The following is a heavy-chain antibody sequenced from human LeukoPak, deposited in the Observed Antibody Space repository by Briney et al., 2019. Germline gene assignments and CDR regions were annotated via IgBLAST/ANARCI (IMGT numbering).Heavy chain of an antibody. D-gene: IGHD3-3*01. V-gene: IGHV3-7*01. CDR1: GFTFSSYW. J-gene: IGHJ6*03. Sequence: GGSLRLSCAVSGFTFSSYWMSWVRQAPGKGLEWVANIKQDGSEKYYVDSVKGRFTISRDNAKNSLYLQMNSLRAEDTAVYYCARDWNYMDVWGKGTTVTVSS. CDR2: IKQDGSEK. CDR3: ARDWNYMDV.